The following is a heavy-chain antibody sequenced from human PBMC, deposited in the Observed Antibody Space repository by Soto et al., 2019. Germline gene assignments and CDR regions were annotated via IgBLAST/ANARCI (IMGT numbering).Heavy chain of an antibody. CDR1: GFTCSFCA. CDR3: AKGHSDSYSYVNY. D-gene: IGHD3-22*01. V-gene: IGHV3-23*01. J-gene: IGHJ4*02. Sequence: EVQLLESGGGLVQPGGSLRLSCAASGFTCSFCAMNWVRQAPGTGLEWVSSIRGSGGDTYYADSVKGRFTISRDYSTNTLHLQMNSLRVEDTAVYYCAKGHSDSYSYVNYWGQGTLVTVSS. CDR2: IRGSGGDT.